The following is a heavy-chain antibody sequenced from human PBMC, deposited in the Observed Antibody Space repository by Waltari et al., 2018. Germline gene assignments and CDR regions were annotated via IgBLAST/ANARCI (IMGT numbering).Heavy chain of an antibody. V-gene: IGHV3-23*01. J-gene: IGHJ4*02. CDR2: ITVSDDT. Sequence: EVQLLESGGGLVQPGGSLSRSCPASGIIFNNFAINWVRLAPGTGLDWVAAITVSDDTFYADSVMGRFTVSRDTSKNTVYLQMNGLRAEDTAIYYCAKPFYNWDDPLHSWGQGTLVAVSS. CDR3: AKPFYNWDDPLHS. D-gene: IGHD1-20*01. CDR1: GIIFNNFA.